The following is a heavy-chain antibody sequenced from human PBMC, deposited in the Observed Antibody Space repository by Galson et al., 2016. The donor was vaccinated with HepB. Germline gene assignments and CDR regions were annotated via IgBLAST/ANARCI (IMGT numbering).Heavy chain of an antibody. D-gene: IGHD3-16*01. V-gene: IGHV3-23*01. Sequence: SLGLSCAASGFRFTTYAFSWVRQAPGKGLGWVSGISGSGGSTYYADSVKGRFTISRDNSKNTLFLQMNSLRDEDTALYYCAWRGGAWGQGTLVTVSS. J-gene: IGHJ4*02. CDR3: AWRGGA. CDR2: ISGSGGST. CDR1: GFRFTTYA.